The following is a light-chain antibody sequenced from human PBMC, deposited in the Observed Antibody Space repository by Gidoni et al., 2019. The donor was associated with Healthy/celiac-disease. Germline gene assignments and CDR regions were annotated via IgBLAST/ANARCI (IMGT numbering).Light chain of an antibody. Sequence: EIVLTQSPATLSLSPGERATLSCRASQSVSSYLAWYQQKPGQAPRLLIYDASNRATGIPDFTLTISSLEPEDFAVYYCQQRSNWLTFXQXTKLEIK. J-gene: IGKJ2*01. CDR2: DAS. CDR3: QQRSNWLT. CDR1: QSVSSY. V-gene: IGKV3-11*01.